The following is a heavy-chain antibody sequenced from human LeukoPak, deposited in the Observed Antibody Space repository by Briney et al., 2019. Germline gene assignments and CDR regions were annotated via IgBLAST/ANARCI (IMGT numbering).Heavy chain of an antibody. J-gene: IGHJ4*02. CDR3: ARPIGANGWAFDY. Sequence: SVKVSCKASGGTFSSYAISWVRQAPGQGLEWMGGIIPIFGTANYAQKFQGRVTITADESTSTAYMELSSLRSEDTAVYYCARPIGANGWAFDYWGQGTLVTVSS. V-gene: IGHV1-69*01. CDR2: IIPIFGTA. CDR1: GGTFSSYA. D-gene: IGHD6-19*01.